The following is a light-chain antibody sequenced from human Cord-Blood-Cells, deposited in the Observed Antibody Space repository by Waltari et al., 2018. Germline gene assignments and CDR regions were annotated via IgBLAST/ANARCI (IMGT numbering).Light chain of an antibody. V-gene: IGKV1-8*01. CDR1: QGISSY. CDR3: QQYYSYPIT. CDR2: AAS. Sequence: AIRMTQSPSSFSASTGDRVTITCRASQGISSYLAWYQQKPVKAPKLLIYAASTLQSGVPSRFSGSGSGTDFTLTISCLQSEDFATYYCQQYYSYPITFGQGTRLEIK. J-gene: IGKJ5*01.